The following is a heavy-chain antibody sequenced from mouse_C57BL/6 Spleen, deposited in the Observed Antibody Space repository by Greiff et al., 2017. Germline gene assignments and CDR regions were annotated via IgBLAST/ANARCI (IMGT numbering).Heavy chain of an antibody. CDR1: GYTFTSYW. V-gene: IGHV1-69*01. J-gene: IGHJ2*01. D-gene: IGHD1-1*01. CDR2: IDPSDSYT. CDR3: ARGYYYGSSFLYFDY. Sequence: QVQLKQPGAELVMPGASVKLSCKASGYTFTSYWMHWVKQRPGQGLEWIGEIDPSDSYTNYNQKFKGKSTLTVDKSSSTAYMQLSSLTSEDSAVYYCARGYYYGSSFLYFDYWGQGTTLTVSS.